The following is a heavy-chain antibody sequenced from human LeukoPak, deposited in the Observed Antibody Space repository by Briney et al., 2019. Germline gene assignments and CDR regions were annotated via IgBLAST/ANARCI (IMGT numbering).Heavy chain of an antibody. J-gene: IGHJ3*02. D-gene: IGHD5-18*01. CDR3: ASNTWIQLWLGGAFDI. Sequence: ASVKVSCKASGGTFSSYAISWVRQAPGQGLEWMGGIIPIFGTANYAQKFQGRVTITADESTSTAYMELSSLRSEDTAVYYCASNTWIQLWLGGAFDIWGQGTMVTVSS. V-gene: IGHV1-69*13. CDR1: GGTFSSYA. CDR2: IIPIFGTA.